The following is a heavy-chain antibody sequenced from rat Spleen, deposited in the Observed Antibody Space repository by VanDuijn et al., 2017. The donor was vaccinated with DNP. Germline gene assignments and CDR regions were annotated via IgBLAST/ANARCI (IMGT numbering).Heavy chain of an antibody. CDR1: GFSLTSYG. CDR2: ISNGGST. J-gene: IGHJ3*01. Sequence: QVQLKESGPGLIPPSQTLSLTCVVSGFSLTSYGVSWVRQPPGKGLEWIAVISNGGSTYYNSALKSRLSISRDTSKNQVFLKMNSLQTEDTAFYFCTREGTALFAYWGQGTLVTVSS. CDR3: TREGTALFAY. D-gene: IGHD1-11*01. V-gene: IGHV2S12*01.